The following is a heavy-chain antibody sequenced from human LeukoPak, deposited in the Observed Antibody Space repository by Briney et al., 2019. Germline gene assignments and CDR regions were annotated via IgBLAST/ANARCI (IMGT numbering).Heavy chain of an antibody. V-gene: IGHV4-38-2*02. J-gene: IGHJ4*02. CDR2: IYHSGST. CDR3: ARDLNGGEGAGY. Sequence: SETLSLTCAVSGYSINSGYYWDWIRPPPGTWLDCIDRIYHSGSTYYNPPVKSLVTISVDTSKNQFSLKLSSVTAADTAVYYCARDLNGGEGAGYWGQGTLVTVSS. D-gene: IGHD2-21*01. CDR1: GYSINSGYY.